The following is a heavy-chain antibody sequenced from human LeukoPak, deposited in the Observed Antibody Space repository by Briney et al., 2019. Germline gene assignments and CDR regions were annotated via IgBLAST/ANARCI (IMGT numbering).Heavy chain of an antibody. CDR1: GGTFISYA. D-gene: IGHD3-9*01. V-gene: IGHV1-69*01. Sequence: SVKVSCKASGGTFISYAISWVRQAPGQGLEWMGGIIPIFGTASYAQKFQGRVTITADESTSTAYMELSSLRSEDTAVYYCARYYDILTGSHNWFDPWGQGTLVTVSS. J-gene: IGHJ5*02. CDR3: ARYYDILTGSHNWFDP. CDR2: IIPIFGTA.